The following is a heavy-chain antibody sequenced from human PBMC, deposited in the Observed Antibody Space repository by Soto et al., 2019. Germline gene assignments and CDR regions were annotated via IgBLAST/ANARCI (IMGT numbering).Heavy chain of an antibody. CDR2: INPSGGST. V-gene: IGHV1-46*01. D-gene: IGHD3-3*01. CDR1: GYTFTSYY. J-gene: IGHJ6*02. Sequence: QVQLVQSGAEVKKPGASVKVSCKASGYTFTSYYMHWVRQAPGQGLEWMGVINPSGGSTSYAQRFQDRVTMTRDTSTSTVYMELSSLRSEDTAVYYCARDHQNRVVLRFLEFTYYGMDVWGQGTTVTVSS. CDR3: ARDHQNRVVLRFLEFTYYGMDV.